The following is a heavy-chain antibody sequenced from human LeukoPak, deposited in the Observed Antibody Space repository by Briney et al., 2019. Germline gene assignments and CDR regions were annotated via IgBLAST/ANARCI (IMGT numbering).Heavy chain of an antibody. V-gene: IGHV3-48*03. J-gene: IGHJ6*04. CDR1: GFTISTYD. CDR3: ARATSGNGMDV. Sequence: PGGSLRLSCAASGFTISTYDINWVSQAPGRGLEWVPYISSSGSTIYYADSVKGRFTISRDNAKNLLYLQMNSLRAEGTAVYYCARATSGNGMDVWGKGTTVTVSS. D-gene: IGHD1-26*01. CDR2: ISSSGSTI.